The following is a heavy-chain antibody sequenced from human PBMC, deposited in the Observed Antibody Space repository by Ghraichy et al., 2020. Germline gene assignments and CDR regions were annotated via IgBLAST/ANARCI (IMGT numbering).Heavy chain of an antibody. D-gene: IGHD6-6*01. J-gene: IGHJ6*02. V-gene: IGHV3-30-3*01. CDR2: ISYGGSNQ. CDR1: GFTFSSYA. CDR3: ASIYSSSGHYYYGMDV. Sequence: GGSLRLSCAASGFTFSSYAMHWVRQAPGKGLELVSVISYGGSNQYYADSVKGRFTISRDNSKNTLYLQMNSLRDEDTAVYYCASIYSSSGHYYYGMDVWGEGTTLTV.